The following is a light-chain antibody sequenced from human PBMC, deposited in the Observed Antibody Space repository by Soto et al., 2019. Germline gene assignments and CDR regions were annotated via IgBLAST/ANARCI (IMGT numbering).Light chain of an antibody. V-gene: IGLV2-14*03. CDR3: SSYTASSTLL. J-gene: IGLJ2*01. Sequence: QSALTQPASVSGSPGQSITISCTGTSSDVGGYNYVSWYQQHPGEAPKLMIXXXXXXXXXXXXXXSGSKSGNTASLTISGXXXXXXXXXHCSSYTASSTLLFGGGTKLTVL. CDR2: XXX. CDR1: SSDVGGYNY.